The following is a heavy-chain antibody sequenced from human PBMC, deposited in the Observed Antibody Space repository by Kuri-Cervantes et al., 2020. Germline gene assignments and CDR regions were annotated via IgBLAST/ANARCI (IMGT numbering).Heavy chain of an antibody. D-gene: IGHD5-24*01. CDR1: GFTFSSYA. CDR3: TRVRRDGYNSDAFDI. CDR2: ISGSGGST. Sequence: GGSLRLSCAASGFTFSSYAMSWVRQAPGKGLEWVSAISGSGGSTYYADSVKGRFTISRDNSKNTLYLQMNSLRAEDTAVYYCTRVRRDGYNSDAFDIWGQGTMVTVSS. V-gene: IGHV3-23*01. J-gene: IGHJ3*02.